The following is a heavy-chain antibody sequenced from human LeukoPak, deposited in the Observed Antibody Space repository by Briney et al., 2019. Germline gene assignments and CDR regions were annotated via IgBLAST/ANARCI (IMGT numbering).Heavy chain of an antibody. V-gene: IGHV3-21*01. Sequence: GGSLRLSCAASGFTFSHYTLNWVRQAPGKGLQWVSSISSSSNYIYYADSVKGRFTISRDNAKNSLYLQMSSLRAEDTAVYYCARDIAARPSDYYYYMDVWGKGTTVTVSS. CDR3: ARDIAARPSDYYYYMDV. CDR2: ISSSSNYI. J-gene: IGHJ6*03. CDR1: GFTFSHYT. D-gene: IGHD6-6*01.